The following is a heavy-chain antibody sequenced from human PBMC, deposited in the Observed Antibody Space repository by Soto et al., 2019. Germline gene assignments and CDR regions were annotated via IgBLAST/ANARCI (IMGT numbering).Heavy chain of an antibody. CDR1: GGSFSGYY. V-gene: IGHV4-34*01. Sequence: SETLSLTCAVYGGSFSGYYWSWIRQPPGKGLEWIGEINHSGSTNYNPSLKSRVTISVDTSKNQFSLKLSSVTAADTAVYYCARGKGSGYAWWFDPWGQGTLVTVSS. D-gene: IGHD5-12*01. CDR2: INHSGST. J-gene: IGHJ5*02. CDR3: ARGKGSGYAWWFDP.